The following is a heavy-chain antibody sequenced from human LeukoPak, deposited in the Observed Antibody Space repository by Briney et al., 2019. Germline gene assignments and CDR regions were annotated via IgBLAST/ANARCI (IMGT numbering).Heavy chain of an antibody. Sequence: PGGSLRLSCAASGFTFSSYEMNWVRQAPGKGLEWVSYISSSGSTIYYADSVKGRFTISRDNSKNTLYLQMNSLRAEDTALYYCAKDTVKVTTIRRVPHYMDVWGKGTTVTISS. CDR3: AKDTVKVTTIRRVPHYMDV. CDR1: GFTFSSYE. J-gene: IGHJ6*03. V-gene: IGHV3-48*03. D-gene: IGHD5-12*01. CDR2: ISSSGSTI.